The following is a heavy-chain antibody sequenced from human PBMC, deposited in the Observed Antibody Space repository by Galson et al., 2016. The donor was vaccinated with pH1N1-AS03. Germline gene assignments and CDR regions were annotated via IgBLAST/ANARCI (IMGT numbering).Heavy chain of an antibody. D-gene: IGHD4-23*01. CDR2: IDNGAFNT. V-gene: IGHV3-23*05. J-gene: IGHJ4*02. CDR3: AKGLFDNYAGYFEY. CDR1: GFSFSSYA. Sequence: SLRLSCAASGFSFSSYAMGWVRQTPGRGLECLSTIDNGAFNTYYKDSLEGRFTISRDNSKNTLYLHMNSLRADDTALYYCAKGLFDNYAGYFEYWGQGILVTGSS.